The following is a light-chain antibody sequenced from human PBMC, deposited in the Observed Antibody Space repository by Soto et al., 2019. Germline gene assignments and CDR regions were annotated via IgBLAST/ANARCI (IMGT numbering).Light chain of an antibody. CDR1: QSVSSSF. V-gene: IGKV3-20*01. Sequence: EIVLTQSPGTLSLSPGERVTLSCRASQSVSSSFLAWYQQKPGQAPRLLIYGASSRATGIPDRFSGSGSGTDFTLTINRLEPEDFAVYYCQHYGSSPPITFGQGTRLEIK. J-gene: IGKJ5*01. CDR3: QHYGSSPPIT. CDR2: GAS.